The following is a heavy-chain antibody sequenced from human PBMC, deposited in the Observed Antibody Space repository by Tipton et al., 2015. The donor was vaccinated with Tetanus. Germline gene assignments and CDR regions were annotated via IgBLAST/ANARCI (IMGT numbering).Heavy chain of an antibody. CDR1: GASIGSISYY. CDR2: TYYSGST. V-gene: IGHV4-61*01. Sequence: TLSLTCTVSGASIGSISYYWSWIRQPPGKGLEWIGYTYYSGSTGYNPSLKSRVTISIDSSKNQFSLKLTSVTAADTAVYYCARGNRGSSWYFWGQGTLVTVSS. D-gene: IGHD6-13*01. CDR3: ARGNRGSSWYF. J-gene: IGHJ4*02.